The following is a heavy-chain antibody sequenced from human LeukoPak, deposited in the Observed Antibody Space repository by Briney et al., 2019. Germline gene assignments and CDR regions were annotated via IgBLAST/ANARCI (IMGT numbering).Heavy chain of an antibody. CDR1: GGSISSSNW. Sequence: PSGTLSLTCAVSGGSISSSNWWSWVRQPPGKGLEWIGEIYHSGSTYYNPSLKSRVTISVDTSKNQFSLKLSSVTAADTAVYYCARVDSGSHQVDYWGQGTLVTVSS. CDR2: IYHSGST. V-gene: IGHV4-4*02. D-gene: IGHD1-26*01. J-gene: IGHJ4*02. CDR3: ARVDSGSHQVDY.